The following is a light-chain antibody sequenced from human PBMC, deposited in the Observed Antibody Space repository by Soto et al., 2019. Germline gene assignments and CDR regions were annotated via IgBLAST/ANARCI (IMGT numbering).Light chain of an antibody. CDR2: AAS. CDR1: QSVRSSY. CDR3: QQYDTSPRT. V-gene: IGKV3-20*01. J-gene: IGKJ1*01. Sequence: EIVMTQSPGTLSLSPGERATLSCRASQSVRSSYLAWYQQKPGQAPRILIYAASSRATGIPDRFSGSGSGTDFSLTISRLEPEDFAVYYCQQYDTSPRTFGQGTKVDIK.